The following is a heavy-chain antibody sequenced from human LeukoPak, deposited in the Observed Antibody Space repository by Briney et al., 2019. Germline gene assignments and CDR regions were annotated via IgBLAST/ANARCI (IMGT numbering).Heavy chain of an antibody. D-gene: IGHD1-26*01. CDR2: IRYDGNSQ. CDR1: GFIFSDYG. J-gene: IGHJ5*02. CDR3: AKDQAGA. V-gene: IGHV3-30*02. Sequence: GGSLRLSCAASGFIFSDYGMHWVRQAPGKGLEWVAFIRYDGNSQFYADSVKGRFTISRDNGKSTLYLQMNSLGVEDTAVYYCAKDQAGAWGQGTRVTVSS.